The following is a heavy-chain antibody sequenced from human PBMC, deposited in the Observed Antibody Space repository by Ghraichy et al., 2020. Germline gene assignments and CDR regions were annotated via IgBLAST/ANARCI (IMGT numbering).Heavy chain of an antibody. D-gene: IGHD4-17*01. CDR2: ITSGGYTI. CDR1: GFTFSDYY. CDR3: ARELDKTTVTTYDYYYAMDV. J-gene: IGHJ6*02. Sequence: GGSLRLSCAASGFTFSDYYMSWIRQAPGKGLEWVSYITSGGYTIYYADSVKGRFTISRDNAKKSLYLQMNSLRAEDTAVYYCARELDKTTVTTYDYYYAMDVWGQGTTVTVSS. V-gene: IGHV3-11*01.